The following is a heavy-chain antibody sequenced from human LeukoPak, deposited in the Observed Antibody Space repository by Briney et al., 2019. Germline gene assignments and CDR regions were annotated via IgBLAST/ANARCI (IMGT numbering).Heavy chain of an antibody. CDR3: GGVSTRYYYYYYMDV. CDR1: GFTFSSYW. Sequence: AGGSLRLSCAASGFTFSSYWMSWVRQAPGKGLEWVANIKQDGSEKYCVDSVKGRFTISRDNAKNSLYLQMNSLRAEDTAVYYCGGVSTRYYYYYYMDVWGKGTTVTVSS. J-gene: IGHJ6*03. V-gene: IGHV3-7*01. CDR2: IKQDGSEK.